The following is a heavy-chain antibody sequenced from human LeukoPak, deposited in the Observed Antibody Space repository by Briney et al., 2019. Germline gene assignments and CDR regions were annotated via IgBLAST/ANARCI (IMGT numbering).Heavy chain of an antibody. Sequence: GGSLRLSCAASGFTFSSYSMNWVRQAPGKGLEWVSYISSSSSTIYYADSVKGRFTISRDNAKNSLYLQMNSLRAEDTAVYYCARDKGFMVRGVPFDYWGQGTLVTVSS. J-gene: IGHJ4*02. V-gene: IGHV3-48*04. CDR2: ISSSSSTI. CDR1: GFTFSSYS. D-gene: IGHD3-10*01. CDR3: ARDKGFMVRGVPFDY.